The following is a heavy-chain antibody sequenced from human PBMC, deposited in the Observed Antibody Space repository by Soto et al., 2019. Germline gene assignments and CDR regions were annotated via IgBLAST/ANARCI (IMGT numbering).Heavy chain of an antibody. CDR1: GYTFTGYY. D-gene: IGHD2-15*01. J-gene: IGHJ3*02. CDR3: TRSYCSGNSCYSNDAFDI. V-gene: IGHV1-2*04. Sequence: ASVKFSCKAXGYTFTGYYMHWVRQAPGQGLEWMGWINPNSGGTNYAQKFQGWVTMTRDTSISTAYMELSRLRSDDTAVYYCTRSYCSGNSCYSNDAFDIWGQGTMVTVSS. CDR2: INPNSGGT.